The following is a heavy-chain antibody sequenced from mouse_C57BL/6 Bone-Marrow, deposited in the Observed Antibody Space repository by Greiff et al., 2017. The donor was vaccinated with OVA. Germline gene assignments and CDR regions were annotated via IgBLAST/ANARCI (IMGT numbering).Heavy chain of an antibody. CDR1: GFKITNTY. J-gene: IGHJ2*01. Sequence: EVQLQQSVAELVRPGASVKLSCTASGFKITNTYMHWVQQRPEQGLEWIGRIDPANGSTNYTPKFQGKATITADTASNTAYLQLSSLTSEYTAIYYCAIYYDFPYYDYWGQGTTLTVSS. CDR2: IDPANGST. CDR3: AIYYDFPYYDY. V-gene: IGHV14-3*01. D-gene: IGHD2-4*01.